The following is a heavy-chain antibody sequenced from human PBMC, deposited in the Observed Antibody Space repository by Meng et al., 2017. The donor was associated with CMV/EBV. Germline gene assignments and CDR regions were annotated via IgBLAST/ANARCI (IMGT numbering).Heavy chain of an antibody. V-gene: IGHV4-34*01. J-gene: IGHJ5*02. CDR1: GGSFSGYY. CDR3: ARGGPNILVVPAARFDP. Sequence: SETLSLTCAVYGGSFSGYYWSWIRQPPGKGLEWIGEINHSGSTNYNPSLKSRVTISVDTSKNQFSLKLSSVTAADTAVYYCARGGPNILVVPAARFDPWGQGTLVTVSS. CDR2: INHSGST. D-gene: IGHD2-2*01.